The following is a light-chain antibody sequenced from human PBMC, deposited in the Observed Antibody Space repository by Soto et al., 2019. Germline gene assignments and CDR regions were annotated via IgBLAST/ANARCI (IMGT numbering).Light chain of an antibody. V-gene: IGKV3-20*01. CDR3: QQYGSSPGT. CDR2: GAS. Sequence: EIVLTQSPGTLSLSPGERATLSCRASQSVSSYLAWYQQRPGQAPRLLIYGASSRATGIPDRFSGSGSGTDFTLTISRLEPEDFAVYYCQQYGSSPGTFGQGTKVDI. J-gene: IGKJ1*01. CDR1: QSVSSY.